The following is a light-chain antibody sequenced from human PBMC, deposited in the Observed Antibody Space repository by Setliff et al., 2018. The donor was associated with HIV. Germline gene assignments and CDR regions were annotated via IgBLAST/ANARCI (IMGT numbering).Light chain of an antibody. V-gene: IGLV2-14*01. J-gene: IGLJ1*01. CDR1: SSDIGTYNY. Sequence: QSVLTQPASVSGSPGQSITISCIGSSSDIGTYNYVSWYQQHPGRAPKLLIYDVSRRPSGVSDRFSVSKSGNSASLTISGLQAEDEADYYCCSYTSYSTLYVFGGGTKVTVL. CDR3: CSYTSYSTLYV. CDR2: DVS.